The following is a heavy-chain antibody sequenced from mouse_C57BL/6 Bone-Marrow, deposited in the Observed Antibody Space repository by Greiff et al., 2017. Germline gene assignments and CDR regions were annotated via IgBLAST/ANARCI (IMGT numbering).Heavy chain of an antibody. Sequence: VKLQESGPELVKPGASVKISCKASGYSFTSYYIHWVKQRPGQGLEWIGWIYPGSGNTKYNEKFKGKATLTADTSSSTAYMQLSSLTSEDSAVYYCARWGGGDYFDYWGQGTTLTVSS. V-gene: IGHV1-66*01. CDR1: GYSFTSYY. D-gene: IGHD1-1*02. J-gene: IGHJ2*01. CDR2: IYPGSGNT. CDR3: ARWGGGDYFDY.